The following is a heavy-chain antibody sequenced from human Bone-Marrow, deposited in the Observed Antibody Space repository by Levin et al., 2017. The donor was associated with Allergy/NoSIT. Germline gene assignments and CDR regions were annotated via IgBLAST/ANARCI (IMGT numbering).Heavy chain of an antibody. J-gene: IGHJ4*02. CDR1: GFTIGSYT. Sequence: NPGGSLRLSCAASGFTIGSYTMTWVRQAPGKGLEWVSSISSDNNYIYYADSVRGRFTISRDDAKNSLYLQMNSLRDEDTAVYYCARSRPFDSSGQGTLVTVSS. CDR2: ISSDNNYI. CDR3: ARSRPFDS. V-gene: IGHV3-21*01.